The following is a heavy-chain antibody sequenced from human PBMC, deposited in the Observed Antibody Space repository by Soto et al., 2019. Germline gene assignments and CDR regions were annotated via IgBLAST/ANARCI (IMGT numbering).Heavy chain of an antibody. CDR1: GGSISSSSYY. CDR2: IYYSGST. J-gene: IGHJ4*02. Sequence: ASETLSLTCTVSGGSISSSSYYWGWIRQPPGKGLEWIGSIYYSGSTYYNPSLKSRVTISVDTSKNQFSLKLSSVTAADTAVYYCARGPSLSNYADYWGQGTLVTVS. V-gene: IGHV4-39*01. CDR3: ARGPSLSNYADY. D-gene: IGHD4-4*01.